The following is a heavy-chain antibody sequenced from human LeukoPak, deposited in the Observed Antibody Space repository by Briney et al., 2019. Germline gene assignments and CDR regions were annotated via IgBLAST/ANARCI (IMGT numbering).Heavy chain of an antibody. CDR3: ARVFDPDYDILTGYYGDSSTKAEYYYYGMDV. V-gene: IGHV4-4*07. CDR1: GGSISSYY. Sequence: SQTLSLTCTVSGGSISSYYWSWIRQPAGKGLEWIGRIYTSGSTNYNPSLKSRVTMSVDKSKNQFSLKLSSVTAADTAVYYRARVFDPDYDILTGYYGDSSTKAEYYYYGMDVWGQGTTVTVSS. CDR2: IYTSGST. J-gene: IGHJ6*02. D-gene: IGHD3-9*01.